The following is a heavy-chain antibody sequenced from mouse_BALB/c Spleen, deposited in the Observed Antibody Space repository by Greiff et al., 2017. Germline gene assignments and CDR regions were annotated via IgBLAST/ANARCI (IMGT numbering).Heavy chain of an antibody. CDR3: ASIYYGNYYAMDY. CDR2: IWAGGST. D-gene: IGHD2-1*01. CDR1: GFSLTSYG. V-gene: IGHV2-9*02. J-gene: IGHJ4*01. Sequence: VKLMESGPGLVAPSQSLSITCTVSGFSLTSYGVHWVRQPPGKGLEWLGVIWAGGSTNYNSALMSRLSISKDNSKSQVFLKMNSLQTDDTAMYYCASIYYGNYYAMDYWGQGTSVTVSS.